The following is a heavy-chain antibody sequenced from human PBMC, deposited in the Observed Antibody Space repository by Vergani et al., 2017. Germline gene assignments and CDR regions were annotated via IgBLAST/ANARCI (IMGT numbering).Heavy chain of an antibody. CDR3: AKNPGISTTRHYYAMDV. J-gene: IGHJ6*02. D-gene: IGHD1-1*01. V-gene: IGHV3-11*04. CDR1: GFTLSNYD. Sequence: QVQLVESGGGVVQRGGSLRLSCATSGFTLSNYDMQWIRQAPGKGLEWVSHISTGASTVSYTDSVTGRFTVSRDNDNNSLTLDMTTLRVEDTAVYYCAKNPGISTTRHYYAMDVWGQGTTVTVSS. CDR2: ISTGASTV.